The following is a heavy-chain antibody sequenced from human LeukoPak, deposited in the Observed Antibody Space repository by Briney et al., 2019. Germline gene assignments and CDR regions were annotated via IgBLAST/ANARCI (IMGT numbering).Heavy chain of an antibody. J-gene: IGHJ4*02. V-gene: IGHV3-21*01. D-gene: IGHD3-3*01. Sequence: PGGSLRLSCAASGFTFSSYSMNWVRQAPGKGLEWVSSISSSSSYIYYADSVKGRFTISRDNAKNSLYLQMNSLRAEDTAVYYCARDSNDFWSGYYTLLGDYWGQGTLVTVSS. CDR1: GFTFSSYS. CDR2: ISSSSSYI. CDR3: ARDSNDFWSGYYTLLGDY.